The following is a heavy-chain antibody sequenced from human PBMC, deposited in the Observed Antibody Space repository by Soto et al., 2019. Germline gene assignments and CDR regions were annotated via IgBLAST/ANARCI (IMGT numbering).Heavy chain of an antibody. Sequence: EVQLVESGGGLVQPGRSLRLSCAASGFTFDDYAMHWVRQAPGKGLEWVSGISWNSGSIGYADSVKGRFTISRDNAKNSLYLQMNSLRAEDTALYYCAKGGVDSSGFYYVDYWGQGTLVTVSS. CDR2: ISWNSGSI. CDR3: AKGGVDSSGFYYVDY. J-gene: IGHJ4*02. D-gene: IGHD3-22*01. CDR1: GFTFDDYA. V-gene: IGHV3-9*01.